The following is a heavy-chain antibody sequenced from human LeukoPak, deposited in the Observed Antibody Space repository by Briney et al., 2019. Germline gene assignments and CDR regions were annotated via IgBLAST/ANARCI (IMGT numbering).Heavy chain of an antibody. Sequence: GGSLRLSCAASGFTFSDYYMSWVRQAPGKGLEWLSYISSSGSTIYYAASVEGRFTISRDNAKDSLFLQMNSLRAEDTAVYYCARVYCSNTGCCNPRTRTYYYHMDVWGKGTTVTVSS. CDR3: ARVYCSNTGCCNPRTRTYYYHMDV. J-gene: IGHJ6*03. D-gene: IGHD2-2*01. V-gene: IGHV3-11*01. CDR1: GFTFSDYY. CDR2: ISSSGSTI.